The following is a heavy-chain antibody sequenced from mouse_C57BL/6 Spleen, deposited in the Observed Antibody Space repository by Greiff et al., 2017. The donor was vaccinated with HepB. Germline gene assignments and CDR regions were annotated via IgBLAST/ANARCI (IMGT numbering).Heavy chain of an antibody. CDR1: GHSITSGYY. D-gene: IGHD1-1*01. J-gene: IGHJ2*01. CDR2: ISYDGSN. Sequence: EVKLMESGPGLVKPSQSLSLTCSVTGHSITSGYYWNWIRQFPGNKLEWMGYISYDGSNNYNPSPKNRIPITRDTSKNQLFLKLNSVTTEDTATYYCARNYGSSEGYYFDYWGQGTTLTVAS. V-gene: IGHV3-6*01. CDR3: ARNYGSSEGYYFDY.